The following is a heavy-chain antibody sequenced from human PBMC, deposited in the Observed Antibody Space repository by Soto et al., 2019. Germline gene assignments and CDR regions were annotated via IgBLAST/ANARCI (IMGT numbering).Heavy chain of an antibody. CDR1: GYTFTSYD. J-gene: IGHJ4*02. Sequence: ASVKVSCKASGYTFTSYDINWVRQATGQGFEWMGWMNPNSGNTGYAQKFQGRVTMTRDTSITTAYMELSSLRAEDTAVYYCAKDKGITMIACYFDYWGQGTLVTVSS. D-gene: IGHD3-22*01. V-gene: IGHV1-8*01. CDR3: AKDKGITMIACYFDY. CDR2: MNPNSGNT.